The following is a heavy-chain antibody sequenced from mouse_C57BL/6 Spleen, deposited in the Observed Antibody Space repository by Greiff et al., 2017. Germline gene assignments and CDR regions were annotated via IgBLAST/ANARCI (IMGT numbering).Heavy chain of an antibody. CDR1: GYAFSSYW. CDR3: ARRGRDGYCFAY. V-gene: IGHV1-80*01. J-gene: IGHJ3*01. CDR2: IYPGDGDT. D-gene: IGHD2-3*01. Sequence: VQLQQSGASVKISCKASGYAFSSYWMNWVKQRPGKGLEWIGQIYPGDGDTNYNGKFKGKATLTADKSSSTAYMQLSSLTSEDSAVYFCARRGRDGYCFAYWGQGTLVTVSA.